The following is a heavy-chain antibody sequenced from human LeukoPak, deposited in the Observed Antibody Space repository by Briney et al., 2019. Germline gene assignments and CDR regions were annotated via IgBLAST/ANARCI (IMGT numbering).Heavy chain of an antibody. D-gene: IGHD6-13*01. V-gene: IGHV4-4*02. Sequence: SETLSLTCAVSGGSISSNNWWNWVRQPPGKGLEWIGEIHHSGSTHYNPSLKSRLTISVDKSKNQFSLKLSSVTAADTAVYYCARVSTSWYQDWYFDLWGRGTLVTVSS. CDR1: GGSISSNNW. CDR3: ARVSTSWYQDWYFDL. J-gene: IGHJ2*01. CDR2: IHHSGST.